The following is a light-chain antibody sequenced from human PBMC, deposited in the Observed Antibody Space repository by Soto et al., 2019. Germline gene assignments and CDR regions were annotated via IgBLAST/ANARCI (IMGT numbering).Light chain of an antibody. Sequence: EIVMTQSPATLSVSPGERATLSCRASQSISSNLAWYQQKPVQAPRLLIYGSSSRATGLPARFSGSGSGPELTRTISSLQSEDFAVYYCQQYNNCPYTFGKGTKLEI. CDR1: QSISSN. CDR2: GSS. CDR3: QQYNNCPYT. V-gene: IGKV3-15*01. J-gene: IGKJ2*01.